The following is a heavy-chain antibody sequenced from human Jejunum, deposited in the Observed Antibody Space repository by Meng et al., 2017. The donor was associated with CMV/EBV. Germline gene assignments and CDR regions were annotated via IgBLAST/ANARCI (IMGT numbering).Heavy chain of an antibody. CDR2: IKGSGDKT. CDR1: GFAFSRYA. Sequence: SGFAFSRYAMSWVRQAPGKGLEWVSSIKGSGDKTYYADSVKGRFTISRDNSKTTLYLQMNSLRADDTAVYYCANPNYYDSNGAYWGQGTLVTVSS. J-gene: IGHJ4*02. D-gene: IGHD3-22*01. CDR3: ANPNYYDSNGAY. V-gene: IGHV3-23*01.